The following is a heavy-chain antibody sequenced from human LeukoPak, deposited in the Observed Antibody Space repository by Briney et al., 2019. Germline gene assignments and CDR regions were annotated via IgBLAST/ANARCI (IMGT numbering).Heavy chain of an antibody. CDR2: ILYSGST. Sequence: SETLSLTCMVSDGFISGYHWSWIRQPPGKALEWIGYILYSGSTNYNPSLRGRVTISVDTSKNHCSLKLSSVTAADTVVYYCARLISGVGYFDSSGPGTLVTVSS. D-gene: IGHD6-25*01. CDR1: DGFISGYH. CDR3: ARLISGVGYFDS. V-gene: IGHV4-59*08. J-gene: IGHJ4*02.